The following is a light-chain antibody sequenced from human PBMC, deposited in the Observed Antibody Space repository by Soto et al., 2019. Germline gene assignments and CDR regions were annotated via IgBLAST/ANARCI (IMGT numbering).Light chain of an antibody. V-gene: IGLV1-40*01. J-gene: IGLJ1*01. CDR1: SSNIGAGYD. CDR2: TNN. CDR3: QSYDSRLSGLYV. Sequence: QPVLTQPPSVSGAPGQRVTISCTGSSSNIGAGYDVHWYQQLPGTAPKLLIYTNNNRPSGVPDRFSGSKSGSSASLAITGLQAEDEADYYCQSYDSRLSGLYVFGTGTKVTVL.